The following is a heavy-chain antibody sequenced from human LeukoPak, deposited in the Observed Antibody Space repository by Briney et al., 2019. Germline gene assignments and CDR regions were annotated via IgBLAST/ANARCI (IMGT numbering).Heavy chain of an antibody. CDR3: ARGLGVVVPAAAYYFDY. CDR2: IYHSGST. J-gene: IGHJ4*02. V-gene: IGHV4-30-2*01. D-gene: IGHD2-2*01. Sequence: SETLSLTCTVSGGTISSGGYYWSWIRQPPGKGLEWIGYIYHSGSTYYNPSLKSRVTISVNRSKNQFSLKLSSVTAADTAVYYCARGLGVVVPAAAYYFDYWGQGTRVTVSS. CDR1: GGTISSGGYY.